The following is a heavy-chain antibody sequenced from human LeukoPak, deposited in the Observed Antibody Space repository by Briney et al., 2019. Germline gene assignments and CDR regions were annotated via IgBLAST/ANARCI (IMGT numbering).Heavy chain of an antibody. CDR1: GYTFINYY. V-gene: IGHV1-46*01. D-gene: IGHD3-3*01. J-gene: IGHJ4*02. Sequence: ASVKVSCKASGYTFINYYMHWVRQAPGQGLEWMGIINPSGGTTSYAQNFQGRVTMTRDTSTSTVYMELRSLRSDDTAVYYCARDQLRITIFGVVRPTLDYWGQGTLVTVSS. CDR3: ARDQLRITIFGVVRPTLDY. CDR2: INPSGGTT.